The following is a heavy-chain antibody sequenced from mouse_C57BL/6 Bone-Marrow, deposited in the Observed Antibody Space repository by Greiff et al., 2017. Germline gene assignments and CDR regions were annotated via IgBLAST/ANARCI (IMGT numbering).Heavy chain of an antibody. CDR1: GFNIKDYY. D-gene: IGHD4-1*01. Sequence: VQLKQSGAELVKPGASVKLSCTASGFNIKDYYMHWVKQRTEQGLEWIGRIDPEYGETKYAPKFQGKATITADTSSNTAYLQLSSLTSEDTAVYYCAITGWFAYWGQGTLVTVSA. CDR3: AITGWFAY. CDR2: IDPEYGET. J-gene: IGHJ3*01. V-gene: IGHV14-2*01.